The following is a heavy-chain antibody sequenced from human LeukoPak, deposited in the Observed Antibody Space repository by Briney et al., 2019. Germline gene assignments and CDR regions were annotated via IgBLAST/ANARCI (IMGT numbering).Heavy chain of an antibody. J-gene: IGHJ4*02. CDR1: GYSINSGYY. Sequence: SETLSLTCTVSGYSINSGYYWGWIRQPPGKGLEWIGSIYHSGSTNYNPSLKSRVTISVDTSKNQFSLKLSSVTAADTAVYYCARELKGGGDYVDYWGQGTLVTVSS. CDR2: IYHSGST. CDR3: ARELKGGGDYVDY. V-gene: IGHV4-38-2*02.